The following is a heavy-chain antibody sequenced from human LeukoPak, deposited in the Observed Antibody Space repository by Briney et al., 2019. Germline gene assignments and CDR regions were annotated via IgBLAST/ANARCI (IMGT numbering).Heavy chain of an antibody. CDR3: ARAVRHQLLSDY. D-gene: IGHD2-2*01. J-gene: IGHJ4*02. CDR2: MNPNSGNT. V-gene: IGHV1-8*01. CDR1: GYTFSNYD. Sequence: GASVKVSCKASGYTFSNYDVIWVRQAPGQGLEWMGWMNPNSGNTGYVQRFQGRVTMTGDTSISTAYMELSSLMSDDTAVYYCARAVRHQLLSDYWGQGTLVTVSS.